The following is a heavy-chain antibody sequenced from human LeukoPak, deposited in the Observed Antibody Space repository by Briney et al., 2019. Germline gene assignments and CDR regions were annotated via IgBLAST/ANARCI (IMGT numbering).Heavy chain of an antibody. D-gene: IGHD1-26*01. CDR2: ISGSGGST. CDR3: CRSMNGRYGFFDY. CDR1: GFTFSSYA. Sequence: GGSLRLSCAASGFTFSSYAMSWVRQAPGKGLEWVSAISGSGGSTYYADSVKGRFTISRDNSKNTLYLQMNSLRAEDTAVYYCCRSMNGRYGFFDYWGQGILVTVSS. V-gene: IGHV3-23*01. J-gene: IGHJ4*02.